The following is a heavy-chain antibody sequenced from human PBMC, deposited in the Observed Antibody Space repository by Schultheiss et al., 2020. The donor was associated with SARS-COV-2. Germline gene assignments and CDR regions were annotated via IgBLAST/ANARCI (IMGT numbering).Heavy chain of an antibody. V-gene: IGHV3-23*01. CDR1: GFSFSSYA. CDR3: AKDCRSSGFY. Sequence: GESLKISCAASGFSFSSYAMSWVRQAPGRGLEWVSSISSSSSYIYYADSVKGRFTISRDNSKNTLYLQMDSLRAEDTAVYYCAKDCRSSGFYWGQGTLVTVSS. CDR2: ISSSSSYI. D-gene: IGHD6-19*01. J-gene: IGHJ4*02.